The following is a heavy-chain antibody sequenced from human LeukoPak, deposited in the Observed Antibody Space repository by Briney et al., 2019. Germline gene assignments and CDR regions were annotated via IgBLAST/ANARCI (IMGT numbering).Heavy chain of an antibody. J-gene: IGHJ4*02. CDR3: ARTTNY. CDR2: INGDGGST. Sequence: PGGSLRLSCAASGFTFSSHWMHWVRQPPGKGLVWVSRINGDGGSTNYADSVKGRFTISRDNAKNTLYLQMNSLRAEDTAVYYCARTTNYWGQGTLVTVSS. CDR1: GFTFSSHW. D-gene: IGHD1-1*01. V-gene: IGHV3-74*01.